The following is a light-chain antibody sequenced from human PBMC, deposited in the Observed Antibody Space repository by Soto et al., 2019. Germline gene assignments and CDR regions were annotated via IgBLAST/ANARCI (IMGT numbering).Light chain of an antibody. CDR1: SSNIGTNWP. CDR3: QSYDNSLSAWV. Sequence: QSVLTQPPSVSGAPGQRVTISSTGSSSNIGTNWPVHWYQQFPGIAPKLLIYDNNNRPSGVPDRFSGSKSGTSASLAITGLQAEDEADYYCQSYDNSLSAWVFGGGTKVTVL. J-gene: IGLJ3*02. V-gene: IGLV1-40*01. CDR2: DNN.